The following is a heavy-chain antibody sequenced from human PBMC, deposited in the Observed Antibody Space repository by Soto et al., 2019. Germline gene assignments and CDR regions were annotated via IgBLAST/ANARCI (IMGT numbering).Heavy chain of an antibody. CDR2: IKQDGSVK. CDR1: GFTFTNYW. CDR3: ARYRYGAYDLDY. J-gene: IGHJ4*02. V-gene: IGHV3-7*03. D-gene: IGHD5-12*01. Sequence: XGSLRLSCAAAGFTFTNYWMSWVRQAPGKGLEWVAKIKQDGSVKEYVDSVKGRFTISRDNAESSLFLVMNSLRAEDTAVYYCARYRYGAYDLDYWGQGSLVTVSS.